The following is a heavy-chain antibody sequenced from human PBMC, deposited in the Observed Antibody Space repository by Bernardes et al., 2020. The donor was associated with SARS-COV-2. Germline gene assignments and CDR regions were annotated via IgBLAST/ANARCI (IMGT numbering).Heavy chain of an antibody. CDR2: IYDSGST. CDR3: ARPVGYGDPVHPFDS. CDR1: GGSISSSSYN. V-gene: IGHV4-39*01. D-gene: IGHD4-17*01. J-gene: IGHJ4*02. Sequence: SETLSLTCTVSGGSISSSSYNWGWNRQPTGKGLEWTGSIYDSGSTYYNPSLKSRVTISVDTSKNQFSLKLSPVTAADTAVYYCARPVGYGDPVHPFDSWGPRGLVTVSS.